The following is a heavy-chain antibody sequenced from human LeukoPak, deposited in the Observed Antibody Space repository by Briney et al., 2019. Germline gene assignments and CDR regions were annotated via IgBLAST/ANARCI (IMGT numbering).Heavy chain of an antibody. D-gene: IGHD3-22*01. CDR1: GYTFTGYY. Sequence: ASVKVSCKASGYTFTGYYMHWVRPAPEQGHEWMGWINPNSGGTNYAQKFQGRVTMTRDTSISTAYMELSRLRSDDTAVYYCARGDDSSGYYYSRFDPWGQGTLVIVSS. CDR3: ARGDDSSGYYYSRFDP. CDR2: INPNSGGT. V-gene: IGHV1-2*02. J-gene: IGHJ5*02.